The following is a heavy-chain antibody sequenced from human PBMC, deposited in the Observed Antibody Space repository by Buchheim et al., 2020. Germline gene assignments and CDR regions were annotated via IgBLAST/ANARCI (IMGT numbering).Heavy chain of an antibody. D-gene: IGHD6-19*01. V-gene: IGHV1-46*01. CDR3: ARMWAVTAYYNGMDA. CDR2: INPSGGST. CDR1: GYTFTSYY. Sequence: QVQLVQSGAEVKKPGPSVKVSCKASGYTFTSYYMHWVRQAPGQGLEWMGMINPSGGSTTYAQKLQGRVTMTRDTSTSTAYMELSSLRSEDTAVYCCARMWAVTAYYNGMDAWGKETTGTVS. J-gene: IGHJ6*04.